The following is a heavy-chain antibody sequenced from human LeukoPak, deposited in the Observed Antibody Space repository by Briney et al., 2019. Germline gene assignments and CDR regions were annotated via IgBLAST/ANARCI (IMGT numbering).Heavy chain of an antibody. D-gene: IGHD6-13*01. J-gene: IGHJ4*02. CDR2: IYYSGST. CDR1: GGSISSYY. CDR3: ARDSSSLYYFDY. Sequence: SETLSLTCTVSGGSISSYYWSWIRQPPGKGLEWIGYIYYSGSTNYKPSLKSRVTISVDTSKNQFSLKLSSVTAADTAVYYCARDSSSLYYFDYWGQGTLVTVSS. V-gene: IGHV4-59*12.